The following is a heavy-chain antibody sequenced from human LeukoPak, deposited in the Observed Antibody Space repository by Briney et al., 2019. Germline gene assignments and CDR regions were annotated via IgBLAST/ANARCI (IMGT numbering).Heavy chain of an antibody. V-gene: IGHV1-18*04. CDR3: AREYYYGSGSYGMDV. CDR1: GYTFTSYG. CDR2: ISAYNSNT. J-gene: IGHJ6*04. D-gene: IGHD3-10*01. Sequence: GASVKVSCKASGYTFTSYGISWVRQAPGQGLEWMGWISAYNSNTNYGQKVQGRVTMTTDTSTSTAYMELRSLRSDDTAMYYCAREYYYGSGSYGMDVWGKGTTVTVSS.